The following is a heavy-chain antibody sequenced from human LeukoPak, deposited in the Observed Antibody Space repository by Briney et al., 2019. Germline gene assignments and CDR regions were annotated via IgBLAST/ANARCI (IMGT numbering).Heavy chain of an antibody. J-gene: IGHJ4*02. CDR1: GGSFSGYY. CDR2: INHSGST. Sequence: TSETLSLTCAVYGGSFSGYYWSWIRQPPGKGLEWIGEINHSGSTNYNPSPKSRVTISVDTSKNQFSLKLSSVTAADTAVYYCARARGAMTTVAPFDYWGQGTLVTVSS. V-gene: IGHV4-34*01. CDR3: ARARGAMTTVAPFDY. D-gene: IGHD4-17*01.